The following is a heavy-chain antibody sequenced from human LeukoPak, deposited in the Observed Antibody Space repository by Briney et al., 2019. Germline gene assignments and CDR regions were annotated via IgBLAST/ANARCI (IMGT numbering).Heavy chain of an antibody. Sequence: GGSLRLSCAASGFTFTSYAMSWVRQAPGKGLEWVSSISSGSSSKYYADSVKGRFTISRDNAKNSLYLQMNSLRAEDTAVYYCASRHYYDSGGYYYWYYFDFWGHGTLVTVSS. CDR2: ISSGSSSK. D-gene: IGHD3-22*01. CDR1: GFTFTSYA. CDR3: ASRHYYDSGGYYYWYYFDF. J-gene: IGHJ4*01. V-gene: IGHV3-21*01.